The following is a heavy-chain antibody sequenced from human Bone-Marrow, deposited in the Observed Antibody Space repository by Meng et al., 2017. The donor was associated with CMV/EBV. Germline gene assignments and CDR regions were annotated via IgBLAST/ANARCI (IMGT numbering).Heavy chain of an antibody. CDR3: ANMGTYDFWSGYPPVFL. V-gene: IGHV3-30*02. CDR1: GFTFSSYG. Sequence: GGSLRLSCAASGFTFSSYGMHWVRQAPGKGLEWVAFIRYDGSNKYYADSVKGRFTISRDNSKNTLYLQMNSLRAEDTAVYYCANMGTYDFWSGYPPVFLWGQGTLVTVSS. D-gene: IGHD3-3*01. CDR2: IRYDGSNK. J-gene: IGHJ1*01.